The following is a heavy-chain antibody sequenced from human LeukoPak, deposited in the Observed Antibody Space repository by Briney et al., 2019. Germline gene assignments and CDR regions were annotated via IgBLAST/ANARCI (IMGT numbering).Heavy chain of an antibody. Sequence: SETLSLTCTVSGGSISSYYWSWIRQPAGKGLEWIGRIYTSGSTNYNPSLKSRVTMSVDTSKNQFSLKLSSVTAADTAVYYCARGGGRRRDYDFWSGYRGWFDPWGQGTLVTVSS. J-gene: IGHJ5*02. CDR3: ARGGGRRRDYDFWSGYRGWFDP. CDR1: GGSISSYY. D-gene: IGHD3-3*01. V-gene: IGHV4-4*07. CDR2: IYTSGST.